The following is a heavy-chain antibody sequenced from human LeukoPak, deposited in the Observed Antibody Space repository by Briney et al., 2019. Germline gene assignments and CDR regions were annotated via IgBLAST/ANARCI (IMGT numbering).Heavy chain of an antibody. Sequence: GGSLRLSCAASGFTFSSYSMTWVRQAPGKGLEWVSSISSSSSYIYYADSVKGRFTISRDNAKNSLYLQMNSLRAEDTAVYYCASGPAVAGTHWGQGTLVTVSS. V-gene: IGHV3-21*01. CDR2: ISSSSSYI. J-gene: IGHJ4*02. CDR3: ASGPAVAGTH. D-gene: IGHD6-19*01. CDR1: GFTFSSYS.